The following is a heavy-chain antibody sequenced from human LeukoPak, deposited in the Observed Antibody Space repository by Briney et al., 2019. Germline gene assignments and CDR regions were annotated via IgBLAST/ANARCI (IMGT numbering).Heavy chain of an antibody. CDR2: IYSGGST. Sequence: GGSLRLSCAVSGFTVSSNYMSWVRQAPGKGLEWVSVIYSGGSTFYADSVKGRFTIYRDNSKNTLYLQLNSLRVEDTAVYYCASWPVGWYGEDSWGQGTLVTVSS. CDR1: GFTVSSNY. CDR3: ASWPVGWYGEDS. J-gene: IGHJ4*02. V-gene: IGHV3-53*01. D-gene: IGHD6-19*01.